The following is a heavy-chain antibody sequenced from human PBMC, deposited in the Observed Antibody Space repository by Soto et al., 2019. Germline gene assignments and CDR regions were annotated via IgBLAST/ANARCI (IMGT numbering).Heavy chain of an antibody. Sequence: QVQLVQSGAEVKKPGASVKVSCKTSGYTFINYALHWVRQAPGQRLEWMGWINAGNGDTKYSQKFQGRVTITRDTSATTAYMELSSLRSEDTAVYYCARVQRTIVVVPAATPWALDFWGQGTMVTVSS. CDR1: GYTFINYA. V-gene: IGHV1-3*01. D-gene: IGHD2-2*01. CDR2: INAGNGDT. CDR3: ARVQRTIVVVPAATPWALDF. J-gene: IGHJ3*01.